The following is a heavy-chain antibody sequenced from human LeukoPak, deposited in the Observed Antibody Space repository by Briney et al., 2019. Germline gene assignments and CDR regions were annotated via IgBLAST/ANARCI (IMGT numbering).Heavy chain of an antibody. CDR2: INHSGST. CDR1: GGSFSGYY. J-gene: IGHJ4*02. V-gene: IGHV4-34*01. Sequence: PSETLSLTCAVYGGSFSGYYWSWIRQPPGKGLEWIGEINHSGSTNYNPSLKSRVTISVDTSKNQFSLKLSSVTAADTAVYYCAREGPVAGNFDYWGQGTLVTVSS. CDR3: AREGPVAGNFDY. D-gene: IGHD6-19*01.